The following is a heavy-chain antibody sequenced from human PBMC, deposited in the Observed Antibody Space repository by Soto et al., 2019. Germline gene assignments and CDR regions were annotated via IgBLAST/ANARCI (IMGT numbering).Heavy chain of an antibody. Sequence: EVQLLESGGGLVQSGGSLRLSCAASGFTFSSYAMTWVRQAPGKGLEWVSAISSTGGSSYWADSVMGRFTISRDNSKNTLYLQMNNLRAEETAVYYWAKDAPGVVADAFDIWGLGTMVTVSS. CDR1: GFTFSSYA. V-gene: IGHV3-23*01. CDR3: AKDAPGVVADAFDI. D-gene: IGHD2-15*01. J-gene: IGHJ3*02. CDR2: ISSTGGSS.